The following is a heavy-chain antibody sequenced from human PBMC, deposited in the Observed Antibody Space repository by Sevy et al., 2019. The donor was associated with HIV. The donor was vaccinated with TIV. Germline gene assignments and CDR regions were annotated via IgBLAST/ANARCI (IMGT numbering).Heavy chain of an antibody. V-gene: IGHV3-21*01. CDR1: GFSFSTYM. J-gene: IGHJ3*01. CDR3: ARPYGSGSWEAFDV. CDR2: ISYSSNYI. D-gene: IGHD3-10*01. Sequence: GGSLRLSCTASGFSFSTYMMNWIRQAPGKGLEWVASISYSSNYIYYADSLKGRFTISRDNAKNSLFLQMNSLRAEDTAVYYCARPYGSGSWEAFDVWGQGTMVTVSS.